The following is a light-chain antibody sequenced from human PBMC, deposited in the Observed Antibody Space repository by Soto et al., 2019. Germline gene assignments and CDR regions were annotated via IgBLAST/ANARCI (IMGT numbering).Light chain of an antibody. CDR1: QSVSSY. V-gene: IGKV3-11*01. J-gene: IGKJ5*01. CDR2: DAS. CDR3: QQRST. Sequence: EIVLTQSPATLSLSPGERATLSCRASQSVSSYLAWYQQKPGQAPRLLNYDASNRATGIPARFSGSGSGTDFTLTISILEPEDFAVYYCQQRSTFGQGTRLEIK.